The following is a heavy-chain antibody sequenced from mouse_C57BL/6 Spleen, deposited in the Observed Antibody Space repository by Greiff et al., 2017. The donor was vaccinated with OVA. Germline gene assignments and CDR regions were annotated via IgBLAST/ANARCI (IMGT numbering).Heavy chain of an antibody. CDR3: ARGCITTVVATDYFDY. J-gene: IGHJ2*01. CDR2: INPNNGGT. CDR1: GYTFTDYN. D-gene: IGHD1-1*01. V-gene: IGHV1-22*01. Sequence: EVQLQQSGPELVKPGASVKMSCKASGYTFTDYNMHWVKQSHGKSLEWIGYINPNNGGTSYNKKFKGKATLTVNKSSSTAYMELRSLTSEDSAVYYCARGCITTVVATDYFDYWGQGTTLTVSS.